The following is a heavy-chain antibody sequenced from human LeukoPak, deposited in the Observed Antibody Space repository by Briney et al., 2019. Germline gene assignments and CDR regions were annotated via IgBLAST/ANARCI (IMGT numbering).Heavy chain of an antibody. D-gene: IGHD2-21*01. CDR1: GFSFSSYA. CDR2: IKQDGSEK. V-gene: IGHV3-7*04. Sequence: GRSLRLSCAASGFSFSSYAMNWVRQAPGKGLEWVANIKQDGSEKYYVDSVKGRFTISRDNAKNSLYLQMNSLRAEDTAVYYCARGGEAWGQGTLVTVSS. CDR3: ARGGEA. J-gene: IGHJ4*02.